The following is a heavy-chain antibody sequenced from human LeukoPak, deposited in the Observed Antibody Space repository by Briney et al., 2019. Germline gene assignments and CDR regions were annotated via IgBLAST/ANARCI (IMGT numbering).Heavy chain of an antibody. J-gene: IGHJ4*02. V-gene: IGHV2-70*11. CDR1: GFSLSTRKMC. Sequence: ESGPTLVNPTQTLTLTCTFSGFSLSTRKMCVSWIRQTPGKALEWLARIDWDDEKHYRTSLRTRLTVSKDTSKSQVVLTMTNMDPVDTATYYCAWVVRLSDNNFFDYWGQGNLVTVSS. CDR3: AWVVRLSDNNFFDY. CDR2: IDWDDEK. D-gene: IGHD3-10*02.